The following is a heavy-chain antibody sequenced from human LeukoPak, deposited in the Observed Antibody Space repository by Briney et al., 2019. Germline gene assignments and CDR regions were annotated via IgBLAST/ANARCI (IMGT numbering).Heavy chain of an antibody. CDR2: INSDGSTT. CDR1: GFTFSSYW. V-gene: IGHV3-74*01. J-gene: IGHJ5*02. Sequence: PGGSLRLSCTASGFTFSSYWMHWVRQAPGKGLVWVSQINSDGSTTNYGDSVKGRFTISRDNAKNTLLLQMSSLRAEDTAVYYCAKNTGAEFDPWGQGTLVTVSS. CDR3: AKNTGAEFDP. D-gene: IGHD1-14*01.